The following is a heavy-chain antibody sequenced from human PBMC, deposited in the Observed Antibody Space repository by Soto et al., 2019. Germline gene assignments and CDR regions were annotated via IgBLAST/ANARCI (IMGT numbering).Heavy chain of an antibody. V-gene: IGHV1-3*01. CDR3: ARDHAYGIQDY. J-gene: IGHJ4*02. D-gene: IGHD4-17*01. CDR1: GYTFNKYA. CDR2: INAGNGNT. Sequence: GASVKVSCKASGYTFNKYAMQWVRQAPGQRLEWMGWINAGNGNTKYSQKFQGRVTITRDTSASTAYMELSSLRSEDTAVYYCARDHAYGIQDYWGQGTLVTVSS.